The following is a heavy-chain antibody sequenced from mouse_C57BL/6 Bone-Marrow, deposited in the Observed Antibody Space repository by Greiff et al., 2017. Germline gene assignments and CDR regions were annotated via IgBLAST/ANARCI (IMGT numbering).Heavy chain of an antibody. CDR2: IWSGGST. J-gene: IGHJ4*01. CDR1: GFSLTSYG. Sequence: VKLMESGPGLVQPSQSLSITCTVSGFSLTSYGVHWVRQSPGKGLEWLGVIWSGGSTDYNAAFISRLSISKDNSKSQVFFKMNSLQADDTAIYYCARDGNYVDYAMYYWGQGTSVTVSS. CDR3: ARDGNYVDYAMYY. D-gene: IGHD2-1*01. V-gene: IGHV2-2*01.